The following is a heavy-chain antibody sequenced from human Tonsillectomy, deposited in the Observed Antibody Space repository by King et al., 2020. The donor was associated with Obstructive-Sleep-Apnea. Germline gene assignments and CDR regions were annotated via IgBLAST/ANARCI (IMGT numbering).Heavy chain of an antibody. Sequence: VQLVESGGGLVQPGGSLKLSCAASGFTFTAYWMSWVRQAPGTGLEWVANIKQDGSEEYFVDAFKGRFTISRDNAKNSLFLQMNSLRAEDTAVYFCVGDRLGHLFEGFDIWGQGTMVTVSS. CDR3: VGDRLGHLFEGFDI. V-gene: IGHV3-7*01. J-gene: IGHJ3*02. CDR1: GFTFTAYW. D-gene: IGHD3-10*01. CDR2: IKQDGSEE.